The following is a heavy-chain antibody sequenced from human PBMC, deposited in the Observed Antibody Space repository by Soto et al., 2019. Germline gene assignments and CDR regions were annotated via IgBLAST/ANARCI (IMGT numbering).Heavy chain of an antibody. D-gene: IGHD6-19*01. CDR1: GFTFSSNW. CDR2: IDNDGSSR. Sequence: EVQLVESGGGLVQPGGSLRLSCAASGFTFSSNWMHWVRQGPGKGLVWVSRIDNDGSSRDYADSVKGRFTISRDNAKNTLYLELRSLRAEDTAVSDWAPGSGWYSHDFWGQGALVAVSS. CDR3: APGSGWYSHDF. V-gene: IGHV3-74*01. J-gene: IGHJ4*02.